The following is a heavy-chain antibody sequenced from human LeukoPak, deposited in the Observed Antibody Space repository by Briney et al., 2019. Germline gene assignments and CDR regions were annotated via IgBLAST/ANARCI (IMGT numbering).Heavy chain of an antibody. CDR1: GGTFSSYA. J-gene: IGHJ5*02. V-gene: IGHV1-69*06. CDR3: ARSQQDNWFDP. D-gene: IGHD6-13*01. CDR2: IIPIFGTA. Sequence: ASVKVSCKASGGTFSSYAISWVRQAPGQGLEWMGGIIPIFGTANYAQKFQGRVTITADKSTSAAYMELSSLRSEDTAVYYCARSQQDNWFDPWGQGTLVTVSS.